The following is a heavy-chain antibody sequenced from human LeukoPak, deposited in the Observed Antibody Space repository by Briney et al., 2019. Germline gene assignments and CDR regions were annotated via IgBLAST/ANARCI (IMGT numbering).Heavy chain of an antibody. D-gene: IGHD3-10*01. CDR2: ISYDGSNK. CDR3: AADLINTLDY. J-gene: IGHJ4*02. V-gene: IGHV3-30-3*01. CDR1: GFTFGSYA. Sequence: PGRSLRLSCAASGFTFGSYAMHWVRQAPGKGLEWVAVISYDGSNKYYADSVKGRFTISRDNSKNTLYLQMNSLRAEDTAVYYCAADLINTLDYWGQGTLVTVSS.